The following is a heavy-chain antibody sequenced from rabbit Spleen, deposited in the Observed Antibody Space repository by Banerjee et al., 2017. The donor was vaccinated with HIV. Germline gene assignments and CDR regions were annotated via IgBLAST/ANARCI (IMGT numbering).Heavy chain of an antibody. D-gene: IGHD3-1*01. Sequence: QEQLVASGGGLVKPGAYLTQTCKASGFYFSTKYQMSWDRQAPGKALDWIACIYAGMSGTTYVASCAKGRFTISNASSTVDLKMTSLTAADTATYFCARFYAGYGYGFILLDQVTLVTVS. CDR1: GFYFSTKYQ. V-gene: IGHV1S45*01. CDR2: IYAGMSGTT. CDR3: ARFYAGYGYGFIL. J-gene: IGHJ4*01.